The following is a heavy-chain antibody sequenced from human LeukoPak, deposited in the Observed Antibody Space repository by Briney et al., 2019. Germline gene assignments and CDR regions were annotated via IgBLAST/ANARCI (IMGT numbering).Heavy chain of an antibody. J-gene: IGHJ4*02. V-gene: IGHV5-51*01. CDR3: ARMTSAWYFDY. D-gene: IGHD6-19*01. Sequence: GESLKISCKGSGYNFTTYWIAWVRQMPGKGLEWMGIIYPGDSDTRYSPSFEGQVTISADKSVSTAYLRWSSLKASDTAIYFCARMTSAWYFDYWGQGTLVTVSS. CDR2: IYPGDSDT. CDR1: GYNFTTYW.